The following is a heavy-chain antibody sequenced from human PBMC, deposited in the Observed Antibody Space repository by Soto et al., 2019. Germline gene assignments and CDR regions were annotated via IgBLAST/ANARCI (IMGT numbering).Heavy chain of an antibody. V-gene: IGHV1-69*02. J-gene: IGHJ3*02. D-gene: IGHD3-3*01. CDR2: IIPILGIA. Sequence: QVQLVQSGAEVKKPGSSVKVSCKASGGTFSSYTISWVRQAPGQGLEWMGRIIPILGIANYAQKFQGSVTIAADKSTSTAYMELSSLRSEDTAVYYCARGTYYDHLRAFDIWGQGTIVTVSS. CDR1: GGTFSSYT. CDR3: ARGTYYDHLRAFDI.